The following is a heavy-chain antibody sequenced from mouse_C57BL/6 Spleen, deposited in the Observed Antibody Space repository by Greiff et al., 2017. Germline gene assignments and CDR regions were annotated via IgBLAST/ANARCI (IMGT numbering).Heavy chain of an antibody. Sequence: DVKLQESGPGLAKPSQTLSLTCSVTGYSITSDYWNWIRIFPGNKLEYMGYISYSGSTYYNPSLKSRISITRDTSKNQYYLQLNSVTTDDTATYYCARYPQLTGTRYFDDWGQGTTLTVSS. J-gene: IGHJ2*01. CDR2: ISYSGST. CDR1: GYSITSDY. V-gene: IGHV3-8*01. CDR3: ARYPQLTGTRYFDD. D-gene: IGHD4-1*01.